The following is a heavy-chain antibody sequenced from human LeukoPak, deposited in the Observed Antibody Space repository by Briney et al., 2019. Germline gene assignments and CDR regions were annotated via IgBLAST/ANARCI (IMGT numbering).Heavy chain of an antibody. CDR2: VYPGDSDT. V-gene: IGHV5-51*01. D-gene: IGHD3-22*01. CDR1: GYSFISYW. CDR3: ARAYYYDSSGYPPAAFDI. Sequence: GESLKISCKGSGYSFISYWIGWVRQMPGRGLEWMGIVYPGDSDTGYRPSFEGQVTISADKAISTAYLQWSSLKASDTATYYCARAYYYDSSGYPPAAFDIWGQGTMVTVSS. J-gene: IGHJ3*02.